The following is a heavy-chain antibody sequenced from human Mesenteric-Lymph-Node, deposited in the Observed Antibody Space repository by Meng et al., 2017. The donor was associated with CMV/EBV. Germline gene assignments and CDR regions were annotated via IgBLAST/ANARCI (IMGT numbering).Heavy chain of an antibody. V-gene: IGHV3-53*01. CDR1: EFTVSSVY. J-gene: IGHJ4*02. D-gene: IGHD3-3*01. Sequence: GESLKISCVTSEFTVSSVYMSWVRQAPGKGLEWVSTIYTGGSTFYADSVKGRFTISRDNSKNTLSLQMDSLRAEDTAVYYCAKLEVLRFLEWLPVDYWGQGTLVTVSS. CDR3: AKLEVLRFLEWLPVDY. CDR2: IYTGGST.